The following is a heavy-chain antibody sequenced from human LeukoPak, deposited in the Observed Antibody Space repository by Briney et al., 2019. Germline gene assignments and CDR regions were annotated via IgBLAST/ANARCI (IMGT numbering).Heavy chain of an antibody. CDR2: ISGSGDST. V-gene: IGHV3-23*01. Sequence: GVSLRLSCAASGFTFSSYAVSWVRQAPGRGLEWVSTISGSGDSTYYADSVKGRFTISRDNSKNTLYLQMNSLRPEDTAVYYCPKGCASTSCYTSEYWGQGTLVTVSS. CDR1: GFTFSSYA. D-gene: IGHD2-2*02. J-gene: IGHJ4*02. CDR3: PKGCASTSCYTSEY.